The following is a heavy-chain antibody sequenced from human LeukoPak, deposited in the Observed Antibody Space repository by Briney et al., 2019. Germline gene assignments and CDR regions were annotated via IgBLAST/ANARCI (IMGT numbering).Heavy chain of an antibody. Sequence: GGSLRLSCAASGFTFSGYAMSWVRQAPGKGLEWVSAISGSGGSTYYADSVKGRFTISRDNSKNTLYLQMNSLRAEDTAVYYCAKDNPRYNWNGGFDPWGQGTLVTVSS. J-gene: IGHJ5*02. V-gene: IGHV3-23*01. CDR3: AKDNPRYNWNGGFDP. D-gene: IGHD1-20*01. CDR2: ISGSGGST. CDR1: GFTFSGYA.